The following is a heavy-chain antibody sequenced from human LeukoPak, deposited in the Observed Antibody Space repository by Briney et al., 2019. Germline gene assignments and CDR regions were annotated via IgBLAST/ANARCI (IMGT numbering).Heavy chain of an antibody. J-gene: IGHJ6*03. Sequence: SETLSLTCTVSGGSISSYYWSWIRQPPGKGLEWIGYIYTSGSTNYNPSLKSRVTISVDTSKNQFSLKLSSVAAADTAVYYCARGIGAYGSGHYYYYYYYMDVWGKGTTVTVSS. CDR3: ARGIGAYGSGHYYYYYYYMDV. D-gene: IGHD3-10*01. CDR2: IYTSGST. V-gene: IGHV4-4*09. CDR1: GGSISSYY.